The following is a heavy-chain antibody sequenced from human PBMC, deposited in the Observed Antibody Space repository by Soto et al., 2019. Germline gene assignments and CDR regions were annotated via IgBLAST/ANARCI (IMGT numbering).Heavy chain of an antibody. CDR1: GFSLSTSGMF. CDR2: IYWDDDK. CDR3: ALIRVLRYFDSPALDYGMDV. J-gene: IGHJ6*02. D-gene: IGHD3-9*01. V-gene: IGHV2-70*01. Sequence: GSGPTRVNPTQTLTLACTFSGFSLSTSGMFVSCIRQPPGKALEWLALIYWDDDKYYSTSLKTRLTISKDTSKIQVVLTMTNMDPVDTAAYSCALIRVLRYFDSPALDYGMDVWGQLNAVTVS.